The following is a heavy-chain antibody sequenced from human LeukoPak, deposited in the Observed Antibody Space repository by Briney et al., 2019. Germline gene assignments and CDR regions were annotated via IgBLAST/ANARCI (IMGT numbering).Heavy chain of an antibody. Sequence: SETLSLTCTVSGGSISSYYWSWIRQPPGKGLEWIGYIYYSGSTNYNPSLKSRVTISVDTSKNQFSLKLSSVTAADTAVYYCARGVDTAPGHWGQGTLVTVSS. CDR1: GGSISSYY. V-gene: IGHV4-59*12. CDR3: ARGVDTAPGH. J-gene: IGHJ4*02. CDR2: IYYSGST. D-gene: IGHD5-18*01.